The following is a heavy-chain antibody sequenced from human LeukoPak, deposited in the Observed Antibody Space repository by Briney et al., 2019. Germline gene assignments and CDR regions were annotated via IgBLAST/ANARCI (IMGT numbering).Heavy chain of an antibody. J-gene: IGHJ4*01. D-gene: IGHD6-13*01. Sequence: QTGGSLRLSCAASGFTFSSYGMHWVRQAPGKGLEWVAVIWYDGSNKYYADSVKGRFTISRDNSKNTLYLQINSLRAEDTAVYYCARGPPAAGTWYGDYCGQGRLVT. CDR2: IWYDGSNK. CDR3: ARGPPAAGTWYGDY. V-gene: IGHV3-33*01. CDR1: GFTFSSYG.